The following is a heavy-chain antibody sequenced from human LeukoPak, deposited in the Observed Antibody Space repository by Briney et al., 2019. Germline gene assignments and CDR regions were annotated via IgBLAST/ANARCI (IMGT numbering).Heavy chain of an antibody. CDR1: GFTFNSYT. J-gene: IGHJ5*01. V-gene: IGHV3-23*01. CDR2: ISGSGGST. Sequence: PGGSLRLSCVASGFTFNSYTMSWVRQAPGKGLEWVSAISGSGGSTYYADSVKGRFTISRDNSKNTLSLQLNSLRAEDTALYHCARDHGYSSSWYAVDSWGQGTLVTVSS. CDR3: ARDHGYSSSWYAVDS. D-gene: IGHD6-13*01.